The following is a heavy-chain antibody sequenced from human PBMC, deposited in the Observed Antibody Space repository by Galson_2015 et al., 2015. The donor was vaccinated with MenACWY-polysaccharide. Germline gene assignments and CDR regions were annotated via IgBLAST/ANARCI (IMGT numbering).Heavy chain of an antibody. D-gene: IGHD1-1*01. CDR2: IKSKTGGGTT. V-gene: IGHV3-15*01. CDR3: TTDPSRAATTEYFDY. Sequence: SLRLSCAASGFTFSNAWMSWVRQAPGKGLEWVGRIKSKTGGGTTDYAAPVKGRFTISRDDSKNTLYLQMNSLKTEDTAVYYCTTDPSRAATTEYFDYWGQGTLVTVSS. CDR1: GFTFSNAW. J-gene: IGHJ4*02.